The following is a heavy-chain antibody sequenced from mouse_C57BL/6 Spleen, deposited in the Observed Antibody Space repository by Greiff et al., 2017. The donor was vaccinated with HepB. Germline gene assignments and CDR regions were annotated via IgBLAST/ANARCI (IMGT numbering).Heavy chain of an antibody. CDR1: GYTFTDYY. D-gene: IGHD1-1*01. J-gene: IGHJ2*01. CDR3: ARNPYYYGSSYPFDY. V-gene: IGHV1-26*01. Sequence: VQLQQSGPELVKPGASVKISCKASGYTFTDYYMNWVKQSHGKSLEWIGDINPNNGGTSYNQKFKGKATLTVDKSSSTAYMELRSLTSEDSAVYYCARNPYYYGSSYPFDYWGQGTTLTVSS. CDR2: INPNNGGT.